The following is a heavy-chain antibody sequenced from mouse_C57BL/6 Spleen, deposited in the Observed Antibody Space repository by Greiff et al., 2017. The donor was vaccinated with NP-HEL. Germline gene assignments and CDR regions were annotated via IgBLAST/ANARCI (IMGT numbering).Heavy chain of an antibody. D-gene: IGHD2-3*01. Sequence: VRLQQSGAELAKPGASVKLSCNASGYTFTSYWMHWVKQRPGQGLEWIGYINPSSGYTKYNQKFKDTAPLTADKSSSTAYMQLSSLTYEDSAVYYGARAPDGYYDWYFDVWGTGTTVTVSS. CDR1: GYTFTSYW. V-gene: IGHV1-7*01. CDR3: ARAPDGYYDWYFDV. CDR2: INPSSGYT. J-gene: IGHJ1*03.